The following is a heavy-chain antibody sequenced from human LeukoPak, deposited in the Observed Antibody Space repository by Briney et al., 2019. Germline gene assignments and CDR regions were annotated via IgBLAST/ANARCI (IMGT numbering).Heavy chain of an antibody. CDR2: IYPGDSDT. Sequence: GESLKISCKGSGYSFTSYWIGWVRQMPGKGLEWMGIIYPGDSDTSYSQSFQGQVTIAADKSISTAYLQWSGRKASDTAMYYWATRLRYGRDVCGKGTTVTVSS. CDR3: ATRLRYGRDV. CDR1: GYSFTSYW. J-gene: IGHJ6*04. V-gene: IGHV5-51*01.